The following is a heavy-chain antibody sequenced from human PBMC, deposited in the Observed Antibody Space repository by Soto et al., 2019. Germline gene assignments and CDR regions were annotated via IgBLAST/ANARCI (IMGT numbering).Heavy chain of an antibody. CDR2: ISGSGGST. D-gene: IGHD6-19*01. Sequence: GGSLRLSCAASGFTFSSYAMSWVRQAPGKGLEWVSAISGSGGSTYYADSVKGRFTISRDNSKNTLYLQMNSLRAEDTAVYYCAKVGRPQRGASSGWYDAFDIWGQGTMVTVSS. CDR1: GFTFSSYA. CDR3: AKVGRPQRGASSGWYDAFDI. J-gene: IGHJ3*02. V-gene: IGHV3-23*01.